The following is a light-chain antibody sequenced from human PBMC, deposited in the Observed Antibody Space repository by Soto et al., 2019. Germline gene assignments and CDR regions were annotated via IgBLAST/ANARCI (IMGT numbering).Light chain of an antibody. CDR2: GAS. J-gene: IGKJ1*01. CDR1: QSLASTS. V-gene: IGKV3-20*01. Sequence: EIVLTQSPGTLSSSPGETAILSCRASQSLASTSLAWYQQRLGQAPSLLIFGASNRATGIPDRFSGSGSGTNFALSISRLEPEDCSVFYCQQSGSSPPTFGEGSKVDIK. CDR3: QQSGSSPPT.